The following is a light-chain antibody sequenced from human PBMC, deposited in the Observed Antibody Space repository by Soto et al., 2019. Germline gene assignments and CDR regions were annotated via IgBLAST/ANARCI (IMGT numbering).Light chain of an antibody. CDR1: QSISSY. CDR3: QQSYSTPPIT. CDR2: AAS. V-gene: IGKV1-39*01. J-gene: IGKJ4*01. Sequence: DIQMTQSPSSLYASVGDRVTITCRASQSISSYLNWYQQKPGKAPKLLIYAASSLQSGVPSRFSGSGSGTDVTLTISSLQPEDFATYYCQQSYSTPPITFGGGTKVEI.